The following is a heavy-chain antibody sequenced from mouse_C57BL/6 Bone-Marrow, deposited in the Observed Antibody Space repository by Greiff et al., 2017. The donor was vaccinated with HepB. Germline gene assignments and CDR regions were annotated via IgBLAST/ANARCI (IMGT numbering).Heavy chain of an antibody. CDR3: ARGTGTAWFAY. CDR2: ISDGGSYT. J-gene: IGHJ3*01. CDR1: GFTFSSYA. D-gene: IGHD4-1*01. V-gene: IGHV5-4*01. Sequence: DVQLVESGGGLVKPGGSLKLSCAASGFTFSSYAMSWVRQTPEKRLEWVATISDGGSYTYYPDNVKGRFTISRDNAKNNLYLQMSHLKSEDTAMYYCARGTGTAWFAYWGQGTLVTVSA.